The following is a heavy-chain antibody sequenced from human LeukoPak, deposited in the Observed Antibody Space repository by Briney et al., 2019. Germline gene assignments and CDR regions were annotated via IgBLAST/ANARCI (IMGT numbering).Heavy chain of an antibody. J-gene: IGHJ4*02. CDR1: GSSISSYY. CDR2: IYTSGST. D-gene: IGHD5-24*01. V-gene: IGHV4-4*09. CDR3: ARLSPRDGYNWYYFDY. Sequence: SETLSLTCTVSGSSISSYYWSWIRQPPGKGLEWIGYIYTSGSTNYNPSLKSRVTISVDTPKNQFSLKLSSVTAADTGVYYCARLSPRDGYNWYYFDYWGQGTLVTVSS.